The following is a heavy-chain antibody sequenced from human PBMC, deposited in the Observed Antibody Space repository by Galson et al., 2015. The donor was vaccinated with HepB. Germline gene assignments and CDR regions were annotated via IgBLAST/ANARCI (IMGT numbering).Heavy chain of an antibody. CDR2: ISYDNSNK. CDR1: GFTFSAFA. J-gene: IGHJ4*02. CDR3: ARSIQLWTYLDY. Sequence: SLRLSCAASGFTFSAFAMHWVRQAPGKGLEWVAVISYDNSNKYYADSVKGRFTISRDNSKNTLYLQMNSLRNEDTAVYFCARSIQLWTYLDYWGQGSLVTVSS. D-gene: IGHD5-18*01. V-gene: IGHV3-30*04.